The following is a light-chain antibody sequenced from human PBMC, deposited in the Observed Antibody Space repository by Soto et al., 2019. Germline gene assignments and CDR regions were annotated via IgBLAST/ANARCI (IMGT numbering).Light chain of an antibody. V-gene: IGKV1-39*01. Sequence: DIQMTQGPSSLSGSLGDRVIITCRASQSISSYLNWYQQKPGKAPKLLIYAASSLESGVPSRFSGSGSGTDFTLTISSLQPEDFATYYCQQNHSPPPITFGQGTRLEIK. CDR3: QQNHSPPPIT. CDR2: AAS. CDR1: QSISSY. J-gene: IGKJ5*01.